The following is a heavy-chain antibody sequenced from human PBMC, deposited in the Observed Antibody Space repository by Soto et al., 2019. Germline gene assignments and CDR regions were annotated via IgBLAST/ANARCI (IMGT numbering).Heavy chain of an antibody. J-gene: IGHJ6*02. CDR1: GYTFTGYY. V-gene: IGHV1-2*04. CDR3: ARGPPFGVDIVATIPGGYGMDV. D-gene: IGHD5-12*01. CDR2: INPNSGGT. Sequence: ASVRVSCKASGYTFTGYYMHWVRQAPGQGLEWMGWINPNSGGTNYAQKFQGWVTMTRDTSISTAYMELSRLRSDDTAVYYCARGPPFGVDIVATIPGGYGMDVWGQGTTVTVSS.